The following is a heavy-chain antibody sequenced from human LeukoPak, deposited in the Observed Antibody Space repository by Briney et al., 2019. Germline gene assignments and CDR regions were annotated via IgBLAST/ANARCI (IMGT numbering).Heavy chain of an antibody. CDR1: GYTRTELS. Sequence: GASVKVSCKVSGYTRTELSMHWVRQAPGKGLEWMGGFDPEDGETIYAQKFQGRVTMTEDTSTDTAYMELSSLRSEDTAVYYCATGPHYYDIEFDYWGQGTLVTVSS. J-gene: IGHJ4*02. D-gene: IGHD3-22*01. CDR2: FDPEDGET. CDR3: ATGPHYYDIEFDY. V-gene: IGHV1-24*01.